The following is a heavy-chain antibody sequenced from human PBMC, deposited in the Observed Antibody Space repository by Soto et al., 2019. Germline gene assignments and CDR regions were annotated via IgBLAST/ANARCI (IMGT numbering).Heavy chain of an antibody. D-gene: IGHD6-13*01. Sequence: GGSLRLSCAASGFTFSSYAMSWVRQAPGKGLEWVSAISGSGGSTYYADSVKGRFTISRDNSKNTLYLQMNSLGAEDTAVYYCAKDQGIGAGGSAAVTYYFDYWGQGTLVTVSS. CDR2: ISGSGGST. V-gene: IGHV3-23*01. CDR3: AKDQGIGAGGSAAVTYYFDY. CDR1: GFTFSSYA. J-gene: IGHJ4*02.